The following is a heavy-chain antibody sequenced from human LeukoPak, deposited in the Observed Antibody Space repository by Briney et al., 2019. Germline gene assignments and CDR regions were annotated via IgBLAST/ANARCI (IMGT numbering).Heavy chain of an antibody. D-gene: IGHD3-22*01. Sequence: GASVKVSCKASGYIFAAHYLHWVRQAPRQGLEWMGWINPNSGSTDYAQKFQGRVIMTRDLSISTSYMELSSLRSDDTAVYYCTRNFHEGRRYDSRGYRNDEPFAPWGQGTLVTVSS. CDR1: GYIFAAHY. CDR2: INPNSGST. J-gene: IGHJ5*02. CDR3: TRNFHEGRRYDSRGYRNDEPFAP. V-gene: IGHV1-2*02.